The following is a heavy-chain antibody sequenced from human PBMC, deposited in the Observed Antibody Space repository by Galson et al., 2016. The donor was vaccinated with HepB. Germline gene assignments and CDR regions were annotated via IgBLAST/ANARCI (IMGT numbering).Heavy chain of an antibody. Sequence: SLRLSCAASGFTFGSYAMHWVRQAPGKGLEWVAVISFDGRNKYYADSVKGRFTISRDNSKNTLYLQMNSLRAEDTAVYYCARAKFDYSDYEAADYWGRGTLVTVSS. J-gene: IGHJ4*02. CDR2: ISFDGRNK. V-gene: IGHV3-30-3*01. CDR1: GFTFGSYA. CDR3: ARAKFDYSDYEAADY. D-gene: IGHD4-11*01.